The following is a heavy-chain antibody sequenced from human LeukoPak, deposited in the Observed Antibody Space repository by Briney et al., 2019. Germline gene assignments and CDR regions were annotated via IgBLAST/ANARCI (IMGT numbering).Heavy chain of an antibody. CDR1: GFTFGDYA. CDR2: IRSKAYGGIT. J-gene: IGHJ6*02. CDR3: TRGPAAHSSSWNGIDV. D-gene: IGHD6-13*01. Sequence: GRSLRLSCTASGFTFGDYAMSWVRQAPGKGLEWVGFIRSKAYGGITEYAASVKGRFTISRDDSKSIAYLQMNSLKTEDTAVYYCTRGPAAHSSSWNGIDVWGQGTTVTVSS. V-gene: IGHV3-49*04.